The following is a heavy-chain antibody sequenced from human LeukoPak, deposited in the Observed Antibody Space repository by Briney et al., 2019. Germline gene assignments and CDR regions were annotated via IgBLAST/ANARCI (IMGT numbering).Heavy chain of an antibody. CDR1: GFTFSNYV. Sequence: PGESLRLSCAASGFTFSNYVIHWVRQAPGKGLHWLAVISYDGTNKYYAESVKGRFTISRDHSKSTVDLQMDSLGGADTAVYYCARSPTYYYMDVWGRGTTVTVSS. V-gene: IGHV3-30-3*01. CDR2: ISYDGTNK. J-gene: IGHJ6*03. CDR3: ARSPTYYYMDV.